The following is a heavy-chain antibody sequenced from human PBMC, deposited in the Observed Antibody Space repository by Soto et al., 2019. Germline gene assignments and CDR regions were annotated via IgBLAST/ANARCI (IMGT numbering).Heavy chain of an antibody. CDR3: VKEGYSSGWYSASALIPANWFDP. Sequence: GGSLRLSCSASGFTFSSYAMHWVRQAPGKGLEYVSAISSNGGSTYYADSVKGRFTISRDNSKNTLYLQMSSLRAEDTAVYYCVKEGYSSGWYSASALIPANWFDPWGQGTLVTVSS. CDR2: ISSNGGST. CDR1: GFTFSSYA. D-gene: IGHD6-19*01. J-gene: IGHJ5*02. V-gene: IGHV3-64D*06.